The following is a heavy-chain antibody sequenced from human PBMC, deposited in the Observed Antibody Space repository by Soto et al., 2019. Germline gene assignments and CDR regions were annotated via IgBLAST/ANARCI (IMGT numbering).Heavy chain of an antibody. Sequence: PEGSLRLSCAASGLIFSDVWMTWVRQAPGKGLEWVGRIKTKPDDGTIDYAAPVRGRFTISRDDSKDTLYLQMTSLTPDDTGVYYCTTSNLGVDFWGPGTLVTVSS. CDR2: IKTKPDDGTI. V-gene: IGHV3-15*01. J-gene: IGHJ4*02. CDR1: GLIFSDVW. CDR3: TTSNLGVDF. D-gene: IGHD1-1*01.